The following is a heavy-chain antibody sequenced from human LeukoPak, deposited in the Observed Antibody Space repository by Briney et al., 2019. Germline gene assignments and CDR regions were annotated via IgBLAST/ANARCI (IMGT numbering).Heavy chain of an antibody. Sequence: PGGSLRLFCAASGLTFSSYTMSWVRQAPGKGLEWVSAISDSGGTIYYADSVKGRFTISRDNSKNTLFLQMNSLRAEDTAVYYCAKDVPEAGIAFDIWGQGTLVTVSS. J-gene: IGHJ3*02. CDR1: GLTFSSYT. D-gene: IGHD6-13*01. V-gene: IGHV3-23*01. CDR3: AKDVPEAGIAFDI. CDR2: ISDSGGTI.